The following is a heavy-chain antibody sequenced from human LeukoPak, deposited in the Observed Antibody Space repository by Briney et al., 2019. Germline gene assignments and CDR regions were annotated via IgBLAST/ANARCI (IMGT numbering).Heavy chain of an antibody. CDR1: GFTVSSNY. CDR3: ARKAGATESGAFDI. D-gene: IGHD1-26*01. J-gene: IGHJ3*02. CDR2: IYSGGST. V-gene: IGHV3-53*01. Sequence: GGSLRLSCAASGFTVSSNYMSWVRRAPGKGLGWVSVIYSGGSTYYADSVKGRFTISRDNSKNTLYLQMNSLRAEDTAVYYCARKAGATESGAFDIWGQGTMVTVSS.